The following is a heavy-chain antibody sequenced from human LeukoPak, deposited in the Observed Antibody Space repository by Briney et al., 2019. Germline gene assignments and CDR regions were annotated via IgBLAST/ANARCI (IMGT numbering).Heavy chain of an antibody. Sequence: GESLKIYCKGSGYSLNSYWIGWVRQTPGKGLEWMGIIYPGDSDTRYSPSFQGQVTISADKSISTAHLQWSSPKASDTAMYYCARSLTKYYYGMDVWGQGTTVTVSS. J-gene: IGHJ6*02. D-gene: IGHD1-14*01. CDR3: ARSLTKYYYGMDV. V-gene: IGHV5-51*01. CDR2: IYPGDSDT. CDR1: GYSLNSYW.